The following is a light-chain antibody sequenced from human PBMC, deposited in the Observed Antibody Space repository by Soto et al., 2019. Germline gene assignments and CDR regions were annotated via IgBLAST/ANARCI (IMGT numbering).Light chain of an antibody. CDR1: SNDIGGYNY. CDR3: SSYTTNHTRV. V-gene: IGLV2-14*01. Sequence: ALTQPASVSGSPGQSITFSCTGTSNDIGGYNYVSWFQHHPDKAPKLIIYEVNDRPSGVSNRFSGSKSGNTASLTISGLQPEDEADYYCSSYTTNHTRVFGGGTKVTVL. J-gene: IGLJ3*02. CDR2: EVN.